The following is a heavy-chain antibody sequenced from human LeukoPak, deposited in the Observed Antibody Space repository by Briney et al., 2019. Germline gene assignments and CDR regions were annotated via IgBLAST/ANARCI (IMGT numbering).Heavy chain of an antibody. Sequence: GGSLRLSCAVSGFTFSGFWMSWSRQAPGKGLEWVARINSDGSEGYYADVVKGRFTISRDNAKNSLYLQINSLRAEDTAVYYCARSSYSSSSSVWGQGTMVTVSS. D-gene: IGHD6-6*01. CDR1: GFTFSGFW. CDR2: INSDGSEG. J-gene: IGHJ3*01. CDR3: ARSSYSSSSSV. V-gene: IGHV3-7*03.